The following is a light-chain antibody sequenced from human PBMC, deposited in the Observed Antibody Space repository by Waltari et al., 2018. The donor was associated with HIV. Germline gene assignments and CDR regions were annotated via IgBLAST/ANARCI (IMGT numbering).Light chain of an antibody. CDR1: SSNIGSNT. Sequence: QSVLTQPPSASGTPGQRVTISCSGSSSNIGSNTVNWYQQLPGTAPKLLIYSTSHRPAGVPDRFAGSKSGSSASWAVSGLQSEDEADYYCASWDDSLNGRVFGGGTKLTVL. J-gene: IGLJ3*02. V-gene: IGLV1-44*01. CDR3: ASWDDSLNGRV. CDR2: STS.